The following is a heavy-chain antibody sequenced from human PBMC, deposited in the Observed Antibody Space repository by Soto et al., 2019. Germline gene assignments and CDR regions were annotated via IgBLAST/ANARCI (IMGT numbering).Heavy chain of an antibody. CDR3: ARDSYQYYYDSSGTFDY. CDR2: IKQDGSEK. J-gene: IGHJ4*02. D-gene: IGHD3-22*01. V-gene: IGHV3-7*01. Sequence: SLRLSCAASGFTFSSYWMSWVRQAPGKGLEWVANIKQDGSEKYYVDSVKGRFTISRDNAKNSLYLQMNSLRAEDTAVYYCARDSYQYYYDSSGTFDYWGQGTLVTVSS. CDR1: GFTFSSYW.